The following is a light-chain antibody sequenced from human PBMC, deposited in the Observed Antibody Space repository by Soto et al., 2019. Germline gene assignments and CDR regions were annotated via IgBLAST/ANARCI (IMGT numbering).Light chain of an antibody. CDR3: QQRYNRPPYT. J-gene: IGKJ2*01. CDR1: QTVSSY. V-gene: IGKV3-11*01. Sequence: EIVLTQSPATLSLSPGERATLSCRASQTVSSYVAWYQQRHGQAPRLVIYDSSNRAPGVPARFSGSGSGTQFTLTISSLVPEDSAVYYCQQRYNRPPYTFGQGTKLEIK. CDR2: DSS.